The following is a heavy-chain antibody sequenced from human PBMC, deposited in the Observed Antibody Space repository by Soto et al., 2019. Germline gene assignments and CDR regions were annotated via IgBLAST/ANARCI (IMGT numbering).Heavy chain of an antibody. CDR1: GGTFSSYA. Sequence: ALVKVSCKASGGTFSSYAISWVRQAPGQGLEWMGGIIPIFGTANYAQKFQGRVTITADKSTSTAYIELSSLRSEDTAVYYCSRENWFQDYWGQGTMVTVCS. CDR2: IIPIFGTA. J-gene: IGHJ4*02. CDR3: SRENWFQDY. V-gene: IGHV1-69*06. D-gene: IGHD3-10*01.